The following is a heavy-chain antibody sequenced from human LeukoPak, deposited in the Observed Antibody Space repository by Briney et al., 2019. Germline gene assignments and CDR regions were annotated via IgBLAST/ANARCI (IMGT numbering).Heavy chain of an antibody. J-gene: IGHJ4*02. CDR1: GFTFSSQS. CDR2: ISGSGDNT. CDR3: VKDFDH. V-gene: IGHV3-23*01. Sequence: GGSLRLSCAASGFTFSSQSMTWVRQAPGKGLEWVSGISGSGDNTYYGDSVKGRFTISRDNSKSTMYLQMNSLRAGDTAVYYCVKDFDHWGQGTLVTVSS.